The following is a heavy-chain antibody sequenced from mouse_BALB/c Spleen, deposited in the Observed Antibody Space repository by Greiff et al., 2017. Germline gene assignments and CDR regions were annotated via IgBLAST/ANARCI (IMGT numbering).Heavy chain of an antibody. D-gene: IGHD2-14*01. CDR3: TRGGYGMDY. Sequence: QVQLTQSGAELVKPGASVKLSCKASGYTFTSYYMYWVKQRPGQGLEWIGEINPSNGGTNFNEKFKSKATLTVDKSSSTAYMQLSSLTSEDSAVYYCTRGGYGMDYWGQGTSVTVSS. V-gene: IGHV1S81*02. CDR1: GYTFTSYY. CDR2: INPSNGGT. J-gene: IGHJ4*01.